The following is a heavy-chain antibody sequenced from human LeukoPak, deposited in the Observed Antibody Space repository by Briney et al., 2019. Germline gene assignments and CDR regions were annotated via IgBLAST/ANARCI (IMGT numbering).Heavy chain of an antibody. CDR3: ARNGLSLYQRRRNWFDP. V-gene: IGHV4-34*01. D-gene: IGHD2-2*01. Sequence: PSETLSLTCAVYGGSFSGYYWSWIRQPPGKGLEWIGEINHSGSTNYNPSLKSRVTISVDTSKNQFSLKLSSVTAADTAVYYCARNGLSLYQRRRNWFDPWGQGTLVTVSS. CDR2: INHSGST. J-gene: IGHJ5*02. CDR1: GGSFSGYY.